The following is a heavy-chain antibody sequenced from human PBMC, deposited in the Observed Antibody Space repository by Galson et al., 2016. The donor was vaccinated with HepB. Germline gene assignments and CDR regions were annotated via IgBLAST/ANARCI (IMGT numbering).Heavy chain of an antibody. CDR3: ARGTLGTTATMSFDY. CDR1: GATISNDYW. D-gene: IGHD1-26*01. J-gene: IGHJ4*02. CDR2: IYQTGTA. Sequence: SETLSLTCAVSGATISNDYWWSWVRQSPEKGFEWPGEIYQTGTANYNPSFTRRATISVDTSKNEISLRLDSVTAADTAVYYCARGTLGTTATMSFDYWGQGTPVSVSS. V-gene: IGHV4-4*02.